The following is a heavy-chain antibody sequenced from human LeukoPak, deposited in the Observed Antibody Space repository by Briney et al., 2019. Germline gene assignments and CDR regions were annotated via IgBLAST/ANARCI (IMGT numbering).Heavy chain of an antibody. J-gene: IGHJ5*02. CDR1: GFTFDDYA. D-gene: IGHD6-19*01. CDR2: ISWNSGSI. Sequence: GGSLRLSCAASGFTFDDYAMHWVRQAPGKGLEWVSGISWNSGSIGYADSVKGRFTISRDNAKNSLYLQMNSLRAEDTALYYCAKENSSGWYNWFDPWGQGTLVTVSS. CDR3: AKENSSGWYNWFDP. V-gene: IGHV3-9*01.